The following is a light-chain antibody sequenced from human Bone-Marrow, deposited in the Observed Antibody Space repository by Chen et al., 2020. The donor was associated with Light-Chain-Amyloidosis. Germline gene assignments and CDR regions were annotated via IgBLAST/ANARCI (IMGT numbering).Light chain of an antibody. V-gene: IGLV2-8*01. Sequence: QSSLTPPPSASGSLGQSVTIPCAGPSGDLGGYDFVSWYQQHPGKAPKLMIHEGTKRPSGVPSRFSGSKSGNTASLTVSGLQAEDEADYYCCSFAGNDDWVFGGGTKLTVL. CDR2: EGT. CDR3: CSFAGNDDWV. CDR1: SGDLGGYDF. J-gene: IGLJ3*02.